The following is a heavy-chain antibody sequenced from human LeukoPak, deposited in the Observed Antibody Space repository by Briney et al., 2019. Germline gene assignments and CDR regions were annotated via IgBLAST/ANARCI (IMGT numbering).Heavy chain of an antibody. CDR1: GGSISSSNW. CDR2: IYHSGST. V-gene: IGHV4-4*02. J-gene: IGHJ6*03. D-gene: IGHD5-12*01. Sequence: PSETLSLTCTVSGGSISSSNWWSWVRQPPGKGLEWIGEIYHSGSTNYNPSLKSRVTISVDKSKNQFSLKLSSVTAADTAVYYCARDRPRKDSGYDVGYYYYMDVWGKGTTVTISS. CDR3: ARDRPRKDSGYDVGYYYYMDV.